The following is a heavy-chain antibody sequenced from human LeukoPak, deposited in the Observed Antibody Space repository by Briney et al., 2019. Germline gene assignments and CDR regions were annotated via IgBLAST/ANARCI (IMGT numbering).Heavy chain of an antibody. CDR1: GGPFSGYF. CDR2: IHNSGTT. Sequence: SETPSLTCAVSGGPFSGYFWSWIRQPPGKGLEWTGEIHNSGTTNYNPSLNSRVTISEDTSKNQIYLNLRSVTAADTAVYYCARRYYYNLGSFPFDFWGQGTLVTVSS. V-gene: IGHV4-34*01. D-gene: IGHD3-10*01. J-gene: IGHJ4*02. CDR3: ARRYYYNLGSFPFDF.